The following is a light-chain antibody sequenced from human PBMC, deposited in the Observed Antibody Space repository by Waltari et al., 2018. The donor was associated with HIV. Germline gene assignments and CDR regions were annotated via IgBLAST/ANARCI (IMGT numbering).Light chain of an antibody. CDR3: QQRSNWPLT. Sequence: EIVLTQSPATLSLSPGERATLSCRASQSVSSYLGWYQQKPGQAPRLLIYDASNRATGIPDRFSGSGSGTDFTLTISSLEPEDFAVYYCQQRSNWPLTFGPGTKVDIK. V-gene: IGKV3-11*01. J-gene: IGKJ3*01. CDR1: QSVSSY. CDR2: DAS.